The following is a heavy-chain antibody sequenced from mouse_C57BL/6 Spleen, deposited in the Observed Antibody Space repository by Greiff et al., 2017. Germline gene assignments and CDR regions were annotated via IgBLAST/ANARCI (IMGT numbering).Heavy chain of an antibody. Sequence: VQLQESGAELVRPGTSVKVSCKASGYAFTNYLIEWVKQRPGQGLAGIGVINPGRGGTNYNEKCKGKATLTADKSSSTAYMQLSSLTSEDSAVYFCARSNFYYYAMDYWGQGTSVTVSA. CDR2: INPGRGGT. V-gene: IGHV1-54*01. CDR3: ARSNFYYYAMDY. J-gene: IGHJ4*01. D-gene: IGHD2-5*01. CDR1: GYAFTNYL.